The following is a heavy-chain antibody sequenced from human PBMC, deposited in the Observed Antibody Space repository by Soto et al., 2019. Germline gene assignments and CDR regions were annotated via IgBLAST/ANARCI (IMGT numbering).Heavy chain of an antibody. CDR1: GFTFSSYA. CDR3: AIAAAADPHYEYYYGMDV. CDR2: ISGSGGST. V-gene: IGHV3-23*01. D-gene: IGHD6-13*01. Sequence: EVQLLESGGGLVQPGGSLRLSCAASGFTFSSYAMSWVRQAPGKGLEWVSAISGSGGSTYYADSVKGRFTISRDNSKNTLYLQMNSLRAEDTAVYYCAIAAAADPHYEYYYGMDVWGQGTTVTVSS. J-gene: IGHJ6*02.